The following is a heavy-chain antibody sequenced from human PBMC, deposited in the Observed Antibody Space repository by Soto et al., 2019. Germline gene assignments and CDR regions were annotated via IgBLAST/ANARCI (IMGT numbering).Heavy chain of an antibody. CDR3: ARVERGTATPVVDAFDF. CDR1: GGSVSSGSYY. D-gene: IGHD2-15*01. Sequence: QVQLQQWGAGLLKPSETLSLTCAVYGGSVSSGSYYWSWIRQPPGKGLEWIGERSHSGGTHFNPSRKRLVTRSVDTSKIHFSLKSSFVTAADTALCYCARVERGTATPVVDAFDFYGPVAMVTVSS. V-gene: IGHV4-34*01. J-gene: IGHJ3*01. CDR2: RSHSGGT.